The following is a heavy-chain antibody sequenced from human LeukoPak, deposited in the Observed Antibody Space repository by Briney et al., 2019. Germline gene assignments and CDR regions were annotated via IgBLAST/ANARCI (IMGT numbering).Heavy chain of an antibody. V-gene: IGHV3-23*01. J-gene: IGHJ4*02. CDR1: GFTFSSYA. D-gene: IGHD6-13*01. Sequence: GGSLRLACAASGFTFSSYAMSWVGQAPGKGLEWVSAISGSGGSTYYADSVKGRFTISRDNSKNTLYLQMNSLRAEDTAVYYCAKDQSPRIAAIDYWGQGTLVTVSS. CDR2: ISGSGGST. CDR3: AKDQSPRIAAIDY.